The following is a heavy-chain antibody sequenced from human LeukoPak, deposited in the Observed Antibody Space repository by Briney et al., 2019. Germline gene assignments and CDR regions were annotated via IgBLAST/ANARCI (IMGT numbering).Heavy chain of an antibody. V-gene: IGHV3-7*03. CDR3: AKDNPSRITMVRGVIRWFDP. CDR2: IKKDGSEK. Sequence: GGSLRLSCATSGFSFSSFWMSWVRQAPGKGLEWVANIKKDGSEKYYVDSVKGRFTISRDNSKNTLYLQMNSLRAEDTAVYCCAKDNPSRITMVRGVIRWFDPWGQGTLVTVSS. D-gene: IGHD3-10*01. J-gene: IGHJ5*02. CDR1: GFSFSSFW.